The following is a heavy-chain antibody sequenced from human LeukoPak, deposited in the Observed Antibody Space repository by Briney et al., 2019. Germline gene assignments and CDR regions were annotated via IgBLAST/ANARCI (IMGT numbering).Heavy chain of an antibody. CDR2: IYYSGST. D-gene: IGHD2-21*01. J-gene: IGHJ4*02. Sequence: SETLSLTCTVSGGSISSYYWSWIRQPPGKGLEWIGYIYYSGSTNYNPSLKSRVTISVDTSKNQFSLKLSSVTAADTAVYYCARADSARDCADYWGQGTLVTVSS. V-gene: IGHV4-59*01. CDR1: GGSISSYY. CDR3: ARADSARDCADY.